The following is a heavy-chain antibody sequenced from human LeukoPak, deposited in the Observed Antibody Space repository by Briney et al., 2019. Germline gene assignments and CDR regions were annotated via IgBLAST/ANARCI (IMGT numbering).Heavy chain of an antibody. CDR2: ISGSGGST. D-gene: IGHD4-11*01. CDR3: AKRGSDYSDYAAKYFDY. J-gene: IGHJ4*02. Sequence: GGSLRLSCAASGFTFSSYAMSWVRQAPGKGLEWVSAISGSGGSTCYVDSVKGRFTISRDNSKNTLYLQMNSLRAEDTAVYYCAKRGSDYSDYAAKYFDYWGQGTLATVSS. V-gene: IGHV3-23*01. CDR1: GFTFSSYA.